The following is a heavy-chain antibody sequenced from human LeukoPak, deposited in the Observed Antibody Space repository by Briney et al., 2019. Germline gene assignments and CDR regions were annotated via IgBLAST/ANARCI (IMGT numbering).Heavy chain of an antibody. CDR1: GFTFSSYW. J-gene: IGHJ4*02. CDR3: ATHWGYSSTWQTFDY. Sequence: GGSLRLSCAASGFTFSSYWMHWVRQAPGKGLVWVSRINSDGTGTSYADSVKDRFTISRDNAKNTLYLQMNSLRAEDTAVYYCATHWGYSSTWQTFDYWGQGTLVTVSS. CDR2: INSDGTGT. D-gene: IGHD6-13*01. V-gene: IGHV3-74*01.